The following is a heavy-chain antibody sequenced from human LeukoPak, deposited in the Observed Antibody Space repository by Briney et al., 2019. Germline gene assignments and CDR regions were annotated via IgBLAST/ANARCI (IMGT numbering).Heavy chain of an antibody. Sequence: SETLSLTCTVSGGSISSSSYYWGWIRQPPGKGLEWIGSIYYSGSTYYNPSLKSRVTISVDTSKNQFSLKLSSVTAADTAVYYCARVNYYGSGIYWGQGTLVTVSS. CDR1: GGSISSSSYY. CDR2: IYYSGST. V-gene: IGHV4-39*07. J-gene: IGHJ4*02. CDR3: ARVNYYGSGIY. D-gene: IGHD3-10*01.